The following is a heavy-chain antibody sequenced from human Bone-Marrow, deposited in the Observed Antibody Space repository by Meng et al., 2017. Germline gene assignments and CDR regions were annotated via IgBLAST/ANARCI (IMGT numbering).Heavy chain of an antibody. D-gene: IGHD4-17*01. Sequence: GESLKISCAASGFTFSSYGMHWVRQAPGKGLEWVAVIWYDGSNKYYADSVKGRFTISRDNSKNTLYLQMNSLRAEDTAVYYCATVTTGSWWYWGQGTLVTSPQ. CDR2: IWYDGSNK. V-gene: IGHV3-33*01. J-gene: IGHJ4*02. CDR3: ATVTTGSWWY. CDR1: GFTFSSYG.